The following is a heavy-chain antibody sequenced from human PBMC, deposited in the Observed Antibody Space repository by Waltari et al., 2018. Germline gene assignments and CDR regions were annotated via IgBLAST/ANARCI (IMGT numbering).Heavy chain of an antibody. V-gene: IGHV3-15*05. CDR2: IKRKSEGATT. Sequence: EVQLVESGGGLVRPGGSLRLTCVTSGLSFSNAWMCWVRQAPGKGLEWVARIKRKSEGATTDYAAPVKGRFTISRDDSKNMLSLQMYSLTVEDTAVYYCTSDTEAWGQGTQVTVTS. J-gene: IGHJ5*02. CDR1: GLSFSNAW. CDR3: TSDTEA.